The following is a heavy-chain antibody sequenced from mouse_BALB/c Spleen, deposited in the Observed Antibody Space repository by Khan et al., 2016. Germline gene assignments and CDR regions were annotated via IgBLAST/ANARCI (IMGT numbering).Heavy chain of an antibody. J-gene: IGHJ4*01. Sequence: QVQLKQSGPGLVQPSQSLSITCTVSGVSLTSYGVHWVRQSPGKGLEWLGVIWSGGSTDYNAALISRLSISKDNSKSYVFFKMNSLQANDTAIYXCDREYRYAIEYWSQGTSVTFSS. V-gene: IGHV2-2*02. CDR2: IWSGGST. CDR1: GVSLTSYG. CDR3: DREYRYAIEY. D-gene: IGHD2-14*01.